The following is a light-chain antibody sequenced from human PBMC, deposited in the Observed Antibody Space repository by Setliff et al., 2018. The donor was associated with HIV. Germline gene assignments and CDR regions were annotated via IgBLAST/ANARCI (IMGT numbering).Light chain of an antibody. CDR2: EVS. CDR1: SSDVGSYNL. J-gene: IGLJ1*01. Sequence: QSVLTQPASVSGSPRQSITISCTGTSSDVGSYNLVSWYQQHPGKAPKLMIYEVSKRPSGFSNRFSGSKSGNTASLTISGLQAEDGADYYCSSYITNSTSYVFGTGTKVTVL. CDR3: SSYITNSTSYV. V-gene: IGLV2-14*02.